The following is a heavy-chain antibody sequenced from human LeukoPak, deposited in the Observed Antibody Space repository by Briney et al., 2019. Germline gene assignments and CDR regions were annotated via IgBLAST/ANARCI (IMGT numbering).Heavy chain of an antibody. D-gene: IGHD2-21*02. V-gene: IGHV5-51*01. J-gene: IGHJ6*02. CDR2: IYPGDSET. CDR1: GYIFTSYW. CDR3: ARHRGFRGGDYAHYGDYYYGMDV. Sequence: GESLKISCKGSGYIFTSYWIGWVRQMPGKGLEWMGIIYPGDSETRYSPSFQGQVTISADKSISTAYLQWSSLKASDTAMYYCARHRGFRGGDYAHYGDYYYGMDVWGQGTTVTVSS.